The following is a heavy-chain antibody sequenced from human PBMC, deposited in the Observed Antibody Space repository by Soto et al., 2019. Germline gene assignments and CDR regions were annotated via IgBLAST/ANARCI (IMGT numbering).Heavy chain of an antibody. V-gene: IGHV4-30-4*01. J-gene: IGHJ5*02. D-gene: IGHD3-10*01. CDR3: ARGSGSLVRGILEP. CDR2: IYYTGST. Sequence: QVQLQESGPGLLRPSQTLSLTCTVSGDSIDSGDHSWSWIRQAPGKGLEWIGYIYYTGSTYSSPSLRDRVSISVDTSKNRFSLNLASVSAADTAVYYCARGSGSLVRGILEPWGQGTLVTVSS. CDR1: GDSIDSGDHS.